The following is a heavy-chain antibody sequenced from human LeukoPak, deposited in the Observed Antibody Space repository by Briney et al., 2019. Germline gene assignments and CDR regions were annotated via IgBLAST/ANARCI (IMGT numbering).Heavy chain of an antibody. J-gene: IGHJ4*02. Sequence: GGSLRLSCAASGFTFSNAWMSWVRQAPGKGLEWVSAISGSGGSTYYADSVKGRFTISRDNSKNTLYLQMNSLRAEDTAVYYCAKDLVGDGFYFDYWGQGTLVTVSS. CDR2: ISGSGGST. CDR3: AKDLVGDGFYFDY. CDR1: GFTFSNAW. V-gene: IGHV3-23*01. D-gene: IGHD3-16*01.